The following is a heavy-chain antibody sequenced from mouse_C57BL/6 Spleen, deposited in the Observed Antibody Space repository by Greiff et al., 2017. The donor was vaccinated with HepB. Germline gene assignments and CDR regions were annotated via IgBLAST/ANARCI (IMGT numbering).Heavy chain of an antibody. Sequence: EVKLMESGPGLVKPSQSLSLTCSVTGYSITSGYYWNWIRQFPGNKLEWMGYISYDGSNNYNPSLKNRISITRDTSKNQFFLKLNSVTTEDTATYYCARRELYYFDYWGQGTTLTVSS. CDR3: ARRELYYFDY. CDR2: ISYDGSN. V-gene: IGHV3-6*01. J-gene: IGHJ2*01. CDR1: GYSITSGYY.